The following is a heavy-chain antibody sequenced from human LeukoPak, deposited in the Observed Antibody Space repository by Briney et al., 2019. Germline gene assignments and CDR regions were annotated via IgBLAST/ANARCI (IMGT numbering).Heavy chain of an antibody. CDR1: GYIFTGYH. J-gene: IGHJ5*02. Sequence: ASVKVSCKASGYIFTGYHIHWVRQAPGQGLEWTGWINPNSGVTNYAQKLQGRVTMTRDTSINTVFMELSRLTSDDTAVYYCAKDGGVASTIGWFDPWGQGTLVTVSS. CDR2: INPNSGVT. D-gene: IGHD5/OR15-5a*01. CDR3: AKDGGVASTIGWFDP. V-gene: IGHV1-2*02.